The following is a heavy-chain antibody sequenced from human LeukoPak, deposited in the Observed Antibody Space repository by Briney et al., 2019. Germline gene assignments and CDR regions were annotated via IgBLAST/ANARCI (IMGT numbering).Heavy chain of an antibody. CDR2: MNPNSGNT. J-gene: IGHJ5*02. V-gene: IGHV1-8*01. CDR1: VYTFTSYE. Sequence: ASVKVSSKAFVYTFTSYEINWGRQATGQRLEWMGWMNPNSGNTGYAQKFQGRVTMTRNTSISTAYMELSSLRSEDTAVYYCARGVLWFDPWGQGTLVTVSS. D-gene: IGHD3-16*01. CDR3: ARGVLWFDP.